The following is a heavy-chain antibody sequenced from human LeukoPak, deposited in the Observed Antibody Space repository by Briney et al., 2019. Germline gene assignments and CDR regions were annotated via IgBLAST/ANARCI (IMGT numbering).Heavy chain of an antibody. J-gene: IGHJ4*02. CDR2: IYYSGST. D-gene: IGHD4-23*01. V-gene: IGHV4-39*07. Sequence: SETLSLTCTVSGGSISSSSYYWGWIRQPPGKGLEWIGSIYYSGSTYYNPSLKSRVTISVDKSKNQFSLKLSSVIAADTAVYYCAMGLAWKLDYWGQGTLVTVSS. CDR1: GGSISSSSYY. CDR3: AMGLAWKLDY.